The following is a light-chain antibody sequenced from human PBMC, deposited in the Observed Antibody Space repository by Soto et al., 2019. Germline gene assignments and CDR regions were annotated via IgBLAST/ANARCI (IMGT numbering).Light chain of an antibody. CDR2: GAS. V-gene: IGKV3-20*01. CDR1: PSVSNT. CDR3: QQYGRSTLCT. Sequence: PVFPGESACLSGRARPSVSNTVAWYQQKPGQASRLLIYGASSRATGIPDRFSGSGSGTDFTLTISRLEPDDFAVYYCQQYGRSTLCTFGHGTQLE. J-gene: IGKJ2*02.